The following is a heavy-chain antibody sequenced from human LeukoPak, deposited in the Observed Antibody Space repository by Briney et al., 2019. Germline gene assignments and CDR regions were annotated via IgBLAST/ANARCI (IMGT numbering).Heavy chain of an antibody. V-gene: IGHV3-7*01. CDR3: ASAFQYYYDSSGYYFWS. CDR1: GFTFSSYW. J-gene: IGHJ5*02. CDR2: IKQDGSEK. D-gene: IGHD3-22*01. Sequence: GGSLRLSCAASGFTFSSYWMSWVRQAPGKGLEWVANIKQDGSEKYYVDSVKGRFTISRDNAKNSLYLQMNSLRAEDTAVYYCASAFQYYYDSSGYYFWSWGQGTLVTVSS.